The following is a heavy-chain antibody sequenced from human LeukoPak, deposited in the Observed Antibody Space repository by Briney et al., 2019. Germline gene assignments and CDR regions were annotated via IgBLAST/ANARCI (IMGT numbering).Heavy chain of an antibody. CDR2: IYSGGKT. J-gene: IGHJ4*02. V-gene: IGHV3-53*01. Sequence: GGSLRLSCAASGFSVSGTYMSWVRQAPGKGLEWVSIIYSGGKTYYADSVKGRFTISRDDSKNTVCLQINSLRADDTAVYYCARAYYYGDWGQGTLVTVSS. D-gene: IGHD3-10*01. CDR3: ARAYYYGD. CDR1: GFSVSGTY.